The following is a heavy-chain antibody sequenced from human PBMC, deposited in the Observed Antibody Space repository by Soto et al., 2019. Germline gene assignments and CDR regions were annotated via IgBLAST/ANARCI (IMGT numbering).Heavy chain of an antibody. CDR1: GFTFSSYA. Sequence: GGSLSLSCAASGFTFSSYAMHWVRQAPGKGLEWVAVISYDGSNKYYADSVKGRFTISRDNSKNTLYLQMNSLRAEDTAVYYCARETVAAAGNEGSEYFQHWGQGTLVTVSS. CDR2: ISYDGSNK. CDR3: ARETVAAAGNEGSEYFQH. D-gene: IGHD6-13*01. J-gene: IGHJ1*01. V-gene: IGHV3-30-3*01.